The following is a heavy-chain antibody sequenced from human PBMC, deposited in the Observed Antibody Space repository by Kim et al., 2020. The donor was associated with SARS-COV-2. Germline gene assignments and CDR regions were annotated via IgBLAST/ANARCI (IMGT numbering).Heavy chain of an antibody. J-gene: IGHJ4*02. CDR1: VGSFSGYY. Sequence: SETLSLTCAVYVGSFSGYYWSWIRQPPGKGLEWIGGMSDSGSTNYNPSLKSRVTISLDTSKNQFSLKMSSVSAADTATYYCARAAHYVTLTGSLDYWGQGTLVTVSA. D-gene: IGHD3-9*01. V-gene: IGHV4-34*01. CDR3: ARAAHYVTLTGSLDY. CDR2: MSDSGST.